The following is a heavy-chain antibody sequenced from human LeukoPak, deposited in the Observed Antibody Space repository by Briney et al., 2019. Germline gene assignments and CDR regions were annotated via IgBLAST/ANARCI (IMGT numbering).Heavy chain of an antibody. CDR3: AKGGKGFPLGLRFDS. J-gene: IGHJ4*02. V-gene: IGHV4-61*08. CDR1: GGSITSRGYY. Sequence: SQTLSLTCTVSGGSITSRGYYWTWIRQPPGKGLEWIGYIYYSGSTNYNPSLKSRVTISVDTSKNQFSLKLTSLTAADTAVYYCAKGGKGFPLGLRFDSWGQGTLVSVSS. CDR2: IYYSGST. D-gene: IGHD2-21*01.